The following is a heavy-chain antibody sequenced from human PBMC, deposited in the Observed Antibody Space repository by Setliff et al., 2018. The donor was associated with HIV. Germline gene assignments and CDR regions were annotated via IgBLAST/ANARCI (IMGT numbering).Heavy chain of an antibody. J-gene: IGHJ4*02. CDR3: ARGEPTILVVPAAFFDY. CDR2: ISSSSRSK. CDR1: GFTFSTYS. Sequence: GSLRLSCEASGFTFSTYSMNWVRQAPGKGLEWVSSISSSSRSKYYADSVKGRFTISRDNAKNSLSLQMNSLRAEDTAVYYCARGEPTILVVPAAFFDYWGQGTLVTVSS. V-gene: IGHV3-21*01. D-gene: IGHD2-2*01.